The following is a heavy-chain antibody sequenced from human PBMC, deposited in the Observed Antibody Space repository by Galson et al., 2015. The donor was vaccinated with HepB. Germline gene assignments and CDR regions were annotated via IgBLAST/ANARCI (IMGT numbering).Heavy chain of an antibody. CDR1: GFTVSSNY. D-gene: IGHD1-1*01. J-gene: IGHJ4*02. CDR3: ASSNWNGVKPFDY. V-gene: IGHV3-66*01. Sequence: SLRLSCAASGFTVSSNYMRWVRQAPGKGLEWVSLIYSGGSTYYADSVKGRFTISRDNSKNTLYLQMNSLRAEDTAVYYCASSNWNGVKPFDYWGQGTLVTVSS. CDR2: IYSGGST.